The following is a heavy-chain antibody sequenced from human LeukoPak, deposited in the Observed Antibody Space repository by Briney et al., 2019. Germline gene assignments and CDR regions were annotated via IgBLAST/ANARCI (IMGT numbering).Heavy chain of an antibody. CDR2: IWYDGSNK. CDR3: AKDQYSSGWYGGSDY. Sequence: PGRSLRLSCAASGFTFSSYGMHWVRQAPGEGLKWVAVIWYDGSNKYYADSVKGRFTISRDNSKNTLYLQMNSLRAEDTAVYYCAKDQYSSGWYGGSDYWGQGTLVTVSS. CDR1: GFTFSSYG. D-gene: IGHD6-19*01. V-gene: IGHV3-33*06. J-gene: IGHJ4*02.